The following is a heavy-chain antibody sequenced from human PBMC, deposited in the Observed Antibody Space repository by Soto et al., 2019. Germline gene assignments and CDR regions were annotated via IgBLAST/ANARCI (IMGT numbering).Heavy chain of an antibody. V-gene: IGHV1-18*04. J-gene: IGHJ3*02. CDR2: ISAYNGNT. CDR3: ARPNGWGIAAAGNDAFDI. CDR1: GYTFTSYG. Sequence: QVQLVQSGAEVKKPGASVKVSCKASGYTFTSYGISWVRQAPGQGLEGMGWISAYNGNTNYAQKLQGRVTMTQDTSTSTAYMELRSMRSDDTAVYYCARPNGWGIAAAGNDAFDIWGQGTMVPVSS. D-gene: IGHD6-13*01.